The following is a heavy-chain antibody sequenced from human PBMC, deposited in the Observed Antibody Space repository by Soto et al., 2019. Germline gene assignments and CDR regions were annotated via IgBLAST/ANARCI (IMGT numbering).Heavy chain of an antibody. V-gene: IGHV3-7*01. D-gene: IGHD3-10*01. CDR2: IKQDGSGK. CDR1: GFTFSHYW. CDR3: ARGGGGLFHHDAFGI. J-gene: IGHJ3*02. Sequence: EVQLVESGGGLVQPGGSLRLSCAASGFTFSHYWMDWVRQAPGKGLEWVANIKQDGSGKYYVDSVKGRVTISRDNAKNSLYMQMTSLRAEATALYYCARGGGGLFHHDAFGIWGQGTMVTVSS.